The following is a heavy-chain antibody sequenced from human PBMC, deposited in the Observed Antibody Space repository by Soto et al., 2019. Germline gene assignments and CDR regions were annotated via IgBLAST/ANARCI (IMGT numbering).Heavy chain of an antibody. CDR3: ARDRAAAIGYYYYYGMDV. CDR1: GGSVNSGNYY. CDR2: IYYSGST. D-gene: IGHD2-2*01. Sequence: SETLSLTCTVSGGSVNSGNYYWSWVRPPPGKGLEWIGYIYYSGSTNYNPSLKSRVTISLDTSKNQFSLNLSSVTAADTAVYFCARDRAAAIGYYYYYGMDVWGQGTTVTVSS. V-gene: IGHV4-61*01. J-gene: IGHJ6*02.